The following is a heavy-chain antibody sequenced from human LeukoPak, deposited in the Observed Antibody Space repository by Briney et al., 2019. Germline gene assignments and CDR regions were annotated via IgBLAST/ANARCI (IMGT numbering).Heavy chain of an antibody. CDR1: GGSFSGYY. V-gene: IGHV4-34*01. J-gene: IGHJ4*02. D-gene: IGHD3-10*01. Sequence: KPSETLSLTCAVYGGSFSGYYWSWIRQPPGKGLGWIGEINHSGSTNYNPSLKSRVTISVDTSKNQFSLKLSSVTAADTAVYYCARHPRRLLWFGESKGFDYWGQGTLVTVSS. CDR2: INHSGST. CDR3: ARHPRRLLWFGESKGFDY.